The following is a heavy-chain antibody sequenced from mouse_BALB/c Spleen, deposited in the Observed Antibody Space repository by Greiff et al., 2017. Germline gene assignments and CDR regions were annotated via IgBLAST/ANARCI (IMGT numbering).Heavy chain of an antibody. D-gene: IGHD2-10*02. J-gene: IGHJ3*01. CDR1: GFSLTSYG. Sequence: VKLMESGPGLVQPSQSLSITCTVSGFSLTSYGVHWVRQSPGKGLEWLGVIWSGGSTDYNAAFISRLSISKDNSKSQVFFKMNSLQANDTAIYYCARKGYGNYVFAYWGQGTLVTVSA. CDR3: ARKGYGNYVFAY. V-gene: IGHV2-2*02. CDR2: IWSGGST.